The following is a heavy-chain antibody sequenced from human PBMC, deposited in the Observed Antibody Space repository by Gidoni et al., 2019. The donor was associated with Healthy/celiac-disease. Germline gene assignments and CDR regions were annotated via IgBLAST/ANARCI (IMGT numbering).Heavy chain of an antibody. CDR2: ISYDGSNK. Sequence: QVQLVASGGGVVQPGRSLSLSCAVSGFTFSSSGMHWGRRAPGKGLEWVAVISYDGSNKYYADSVKGRFTISRDNSKNTLYLQMNSLRAEDTAVYYCAKLVGGLQGWGQGTLVTVSS. CDR1: GFTFSSSG. J-gene: IGHJ4*02. D-gene: IGHD1-26*01. CDR3: AKLVGGLQG. V-gene: IGHV3-30*18.